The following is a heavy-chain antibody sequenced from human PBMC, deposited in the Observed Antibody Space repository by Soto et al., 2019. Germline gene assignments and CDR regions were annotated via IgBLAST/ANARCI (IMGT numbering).Heavy chain of an antibody. Sequence: GGSLRLSCAASGFTFSSYWMHWVRQAPGKGLVWVSRINSDGSSTSYADSVKGRFTISRDNAKNTLYLQMNSLRAEDTAVYYCASDYDFLEFDPWGQGALVTVSS. CDR2: INSDGSST. J-gene: IGHJ5*02. CDR3: ASDYDFLEFDP. V-gene: IGHV3-74*01. D-gene: IGHD3-3*01. CDR1: GFTFSSYW.